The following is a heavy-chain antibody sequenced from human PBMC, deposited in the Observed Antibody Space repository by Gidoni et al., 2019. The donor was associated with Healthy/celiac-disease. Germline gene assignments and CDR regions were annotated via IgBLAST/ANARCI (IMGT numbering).Heavy chain of an antibody. V-gene: IGHV1-8*01. Sequence: QVQLVQSGAEVKKPGASVKVSCKASGYTFPSYDINWVRQATGQGLEWMGWMNPNSGNTGYAQKFQGRVTMTRNTSISTAYMELSSLRSEDTAVYYCAISYRYCSGGSCYFGGGFDYWGQGTLVTVSS. J-gene: IGHJ4*02. CDR2: MNPNSGNT. D-gene: IGHD2-15*01. CDR1: GYTFPSYD. CDR3: AISYRYCSGGSCYFGGGFDY.